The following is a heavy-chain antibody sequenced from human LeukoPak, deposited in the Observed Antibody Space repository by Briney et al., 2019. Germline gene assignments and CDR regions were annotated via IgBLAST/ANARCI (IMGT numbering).Heavy chain of an antibody. D-gene: IGHD2-2*01. CDR2: INHSGST. J-gene: IGHJ4*02. CDR3: ARTSFIVVVPAAIKYRGRGRYFDY. Sequence: SETLSLTCAVYGGSFSGYYWSWIRQPPGKGLEWIGEINHSGSTNYNPSLKSRVTISVDTSKNQFSLKLSSVTAADTAVYYCARTSFIVVVPAAIKYRGRGRYFDYWGQGTLVTVSS. V-gene: IGHV4-34*01. CDR1: GGSFSGYY.